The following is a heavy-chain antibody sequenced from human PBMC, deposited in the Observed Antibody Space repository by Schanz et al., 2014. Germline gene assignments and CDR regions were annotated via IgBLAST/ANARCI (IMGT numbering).Heavy chain of an antibody. D-gene: IGHD3-9*01. CDR1: GYTFTSHF. V-gene: IGHV1-46*01. Sequence: QVQLVQSGAEVKAPGASVMISCKTSGYTFTSHFVHWVRQAPGQGLEWMGLLNPSDSRTYFAQNFLGRVTVTSDTSTSTVYMEMSSLRSEDTAVYYCAFDRDDAYDIWGQGTTVTVSS. CDR2: LNPSDSRT. J-gene: IGHJ3*02. CDR3: AFDRDDAYDI.